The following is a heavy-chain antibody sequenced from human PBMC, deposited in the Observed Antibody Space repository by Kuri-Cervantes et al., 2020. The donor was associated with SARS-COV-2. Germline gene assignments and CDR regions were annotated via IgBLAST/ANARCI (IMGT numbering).Heavy chain of an antibody. V-gene: IGHV1-69*13. CDR1: GYTFTSYD. CDR3: AGDDGP. CDR2: IIPIFGTA. J-gene: IGHJ5*02. Sequence: SVKVSCKASGYTFTSYDINWVRQAPGQGLEWMGGIIPIFGTANYAQKFQGRVSITADESTSTAYMELSSLRSEDTAVYYCAGDDGPWGQGTLVTVSS.